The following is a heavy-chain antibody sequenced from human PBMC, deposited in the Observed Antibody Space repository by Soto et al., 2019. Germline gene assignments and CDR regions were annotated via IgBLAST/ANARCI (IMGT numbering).Heavy chain of an antibody. CDR2: ISPKSGNI. J-gene: IGHJ6*02. CDR3: VKDRDSNSWPSRDV. D-gene: IGHD3-22*01. CDR1: GYTFTRNG. V-gene: IGHV1-18*01. Sequence: ASVKVSCKTSGYTFTRNGISWVRQAPGQGLEWMGWISPKSGNIKYAQKLQGRVIMTADTSTSTAYMELRSLRSDDTAVYYCVKDRDSNSWPSRDVWGPGTTVTVSS.